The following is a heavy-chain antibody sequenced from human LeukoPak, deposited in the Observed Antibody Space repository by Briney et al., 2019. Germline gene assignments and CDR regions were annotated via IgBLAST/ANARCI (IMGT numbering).Heavy chain of an antibody. CDR1: GYTFTGYY. J-gene: IGHJ4*02. Sequence: ASVKVSCKASGYTFTGYYMHWVRQAPGQGLEWMGWINPNSGGTNYAQKFQGRVTMTRDTSISTAYMELSSLRSEDTAVYYCARGKDIAVATNYFDYWGQGTLVTVSS. V-gene: IGHV1-2*02. CDR3: ARGKDIAVATNYFDY. CDR2: INPNSGGT. D-gene: IGHD6-19*01.